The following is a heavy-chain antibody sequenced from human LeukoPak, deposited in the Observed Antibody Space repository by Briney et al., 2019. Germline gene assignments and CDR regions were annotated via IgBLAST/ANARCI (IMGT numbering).Heavy chain of an antibody. D-gene: IGHD3-10*01. CDR2: ISNTGSDT. V-gene: IGHV3-23*01. Sequence: PGGSLRLSCAASGFTFSNYAMSWVRQAPGKGLEWVSTISNTGSDTYYADSVQGRFTISRDNSENTLYLQMNNLRAEDTAIHYCAKVPYSDYGSGRPPIMDVWGQGTTVAVSS. J-gene: IGHJ6*02. CDR1: GFTFSNYA. CDR3: AKVPYSDYGSGRPPIMDV.